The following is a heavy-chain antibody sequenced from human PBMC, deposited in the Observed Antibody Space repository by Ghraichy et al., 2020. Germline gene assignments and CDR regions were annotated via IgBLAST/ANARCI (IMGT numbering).Heavy chain of an antibody. CDR3: VKCYYDSSGPRQGIGAFDI. D-gene: IGHD3-22*01. CDR1: GFTFSSYA. Sequence: GGSLRLSCSASGFTFSSYAMHWVRQAPGKGLEYVSAISSNGGSTYYADSVKGRFTISRDNSKNTLYLQMSSLRAEDTAVYYCVKCYYDSSGPRQGIGAFDIWGQGTMVTVSS. CDR2: ISSNGGST. J-gene: IGHJ3*02. V-gene: IGHV3-64D*06.